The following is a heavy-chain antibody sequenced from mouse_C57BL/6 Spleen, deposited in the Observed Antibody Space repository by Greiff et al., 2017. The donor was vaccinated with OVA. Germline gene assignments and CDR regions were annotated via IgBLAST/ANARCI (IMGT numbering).Heavy chain of an antibody. Sequence: QVQLQQSGPGLVQPSQSLSITCTVSGFSLTSYGVHWVRQSPGKGLEWLGVIWSGGSTDYNAAFISRPSISKDNSKSQVFFKMNSLQADDTAIYYCARNPSGDRNYDWYFDVWGTGTTVTVSS. CDR1: GFSLTSYG. D-gene: IGHD2-5*01. J-gene: IGHJ1*03. CDR3: ARNPSGDRNYDWYFDV. CDR2: IWSGGST. V-gene: IGHV2-2*01.